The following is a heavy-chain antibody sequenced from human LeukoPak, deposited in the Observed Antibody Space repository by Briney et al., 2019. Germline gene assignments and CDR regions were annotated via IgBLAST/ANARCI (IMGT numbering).Heavy chain of an antibody. V-gene: IGHV1-2*02. CDR2: INPNSGGT. Sequence: ASVKVSCKASGYTFTGYYMHWVRQAPGQGLEWMGWINPNSGGTNYAQKFQGRVTMTRDTSISTAYMELSRLRSDDTAVYNCARVSIVVVPAAWFDPWGQGTPVTVSS. J-gene: IGHJ5*02. CDR1: GYTFTGYY. CDR3: ARVSIVVVPAAWFDP. D-gene: IGHD2-2*01.